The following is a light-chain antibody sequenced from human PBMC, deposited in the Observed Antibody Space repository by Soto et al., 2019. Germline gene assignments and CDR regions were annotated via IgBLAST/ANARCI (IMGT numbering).Light chain of an antibody. J-gene: IGKJ5*01. Sequence: DIEMTQSPDSLAVSLGERATINCKSSQSVVYSSNNKNYLAWYQQKPGQPPKLLIYWASTRESGVPDRFSGSGSGTDFTLTISSLQAEDVAVYHCQQYYSTPITFGQGTRLEMK. CDR2: WAS. CDR3: QQYYSTPIT. V-gene: IGKV4-1*01. CDR1: QSVVYSSNNKNY.